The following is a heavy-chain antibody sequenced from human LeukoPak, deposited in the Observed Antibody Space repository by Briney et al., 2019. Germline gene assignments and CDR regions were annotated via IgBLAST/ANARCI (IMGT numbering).Heavy chain of an antibody. Sequence: SETLSLTCTVSGGSISSSSYYWGWIRQPPGKGLEWIGSIYYSGSTYYNPSLKSRVTISVDTSKNQFSLKLSSVTAADTAVCYCARLISTFDYWGQGTLVTVSS. D-gene: IGHD2-15*01. V-gene: IGHV4-39*01. CDR3: ARLISTFDY. CDR1: GGSISSSSYY. CDR2: IYYSGST. J-gene: IGHJ4*02.